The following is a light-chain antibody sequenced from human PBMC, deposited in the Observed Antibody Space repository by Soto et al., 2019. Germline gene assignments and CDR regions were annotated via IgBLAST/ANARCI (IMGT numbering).Light chain of an antibody. CDR1: QSVNSY. CDR3: QHRSNWPPT. Sequence: EMVLTQSPATLSLSPGEIATLSCSASQSVNSYLAWYQQKPGQAPMLLIYDGSNRATGIPARFSGSGSGTDFTLTISSLEPEDFAVYYCQHRSNWPPTFGQGTKLEIK. CDR2: DGS. V-gene: IGKV3-11*01. J-gene: IGKJ2*01.